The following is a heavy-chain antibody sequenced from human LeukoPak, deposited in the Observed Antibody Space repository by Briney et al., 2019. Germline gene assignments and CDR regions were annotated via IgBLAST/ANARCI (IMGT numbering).Heavy chain of an antibody. CDR1: GGSFTSGGYY. CDR2: IYYTGGT. D-gene: IGHD4-17*01. Sequence: SQTLSLTCTVSGGSFTSGGYYWSWIRQPPGKGLEWMGYIYYTGGTHYNPSLKSRISMSVDTSKRQFSLNLMSVTGADTAIYYCARDKVTVTGNWFDSWGQGTLVAVSS. J-gene: IGHJ5*01. CDR3: ARDKVTVTGNWFDS. V-gene: IGHV4-31*03.